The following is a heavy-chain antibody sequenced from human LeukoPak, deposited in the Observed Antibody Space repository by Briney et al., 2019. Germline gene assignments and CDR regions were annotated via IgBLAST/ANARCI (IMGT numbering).Heavy chain of an antibody. V-gene: IGHV3-64*04. CDR3: AKDADIVVVPAAIGDYFDY. CDR1: GFTFNRFY. CDR2: ISSNGATT. Sequence: PGGSLRLSCSDSGFTFNRFYLHWVRQAPGKGLEFVSHISSNGATTYYADSVKGRFTISRDNSKNTLYLQMNSLRAEDTAVYYCAKDADIVVVPAAIGDYFDYWGQGTLVTVSS. D-gene: IGHD2-2*01. J-gene: IGHJ4*02.